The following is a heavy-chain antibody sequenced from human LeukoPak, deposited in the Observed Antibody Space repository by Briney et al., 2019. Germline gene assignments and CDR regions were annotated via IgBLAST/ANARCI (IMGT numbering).Heavy chain of an antibody. J-gene: IGHJ3*02. CDR1: GFTFSSYA. V-gene: IGHV3-23*01. CDR2: ISGSGGST. CDR3: AKARGYNWNYMDAFDI. D-gene: IGHD1-7*01. Sequence: GGSQRLSCAASGFTFSSYAMSWVRQAPGKGLEWVSAISGSGGSTYYADSVKGRFAISRDNSKNTLYLQMNSLRAEDTAVYYCAKARGYNWNYMDAFDIWGQGTMVTVSS.